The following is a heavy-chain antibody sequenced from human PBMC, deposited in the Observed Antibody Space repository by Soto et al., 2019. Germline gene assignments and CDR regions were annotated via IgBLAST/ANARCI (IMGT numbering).Heavy chain of an antibody. CDR1: GYPVTRYY. CDR3: ARGYLIAAAGTGWFDP. V-gene: IGHV1-46*01. Sequence: SVKVSCNSSGYPVTRYYMHLVRQAPGQGLEWMGIINPSGGSTSYAQKFQGRVTMTRDTSTSTVYMDLSSLRSEDTAVYYCARGYLIAAAGTGWFDPWGQGTLVTVSS. CDR2: INPSGGST. J-gene: IGHJ5*02. D-gene: IGHD6-13*01.